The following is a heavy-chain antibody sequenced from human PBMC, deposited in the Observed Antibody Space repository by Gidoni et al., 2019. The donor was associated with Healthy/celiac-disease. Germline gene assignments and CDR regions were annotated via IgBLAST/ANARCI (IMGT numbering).Heavy chain of an antibody. Sequence: AQLQQWGAGLLKPSETLSLTSAVYGWSFSRYYWRWIRQPPGKGLEWIWEINHSGSTNYNPSLKSRVTISVDTSKNQFSLKLSSVTAADTAVYYCARGTPMVRGVVDYWGQGTLVTVSS. J-gene: IGHJ4*02. CDR2: INHSGST. CDR3: ARGTPMVRGVVDY. V-gene: IGHV4-34*01. CDR1: GWSFSRYY. D-gene: IGHD3-10*01.